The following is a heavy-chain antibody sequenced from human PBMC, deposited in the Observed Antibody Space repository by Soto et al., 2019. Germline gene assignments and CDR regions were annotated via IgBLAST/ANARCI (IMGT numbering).Heavy chain of an antibody. CDR1: GPPFNRYW. CDR2: INTDGSNT. Sequence: WGSLRLSCAASGPPFNRYWMHWVRHAPGKGLVWVSHINTDGSNTNYADSVKGRFTISRDNAKSTLFLQMNSLRDEDTAVYYCAREFCSGGNCYTYYFDPWGQGIPVTVSS. CDR3: AREFCSGGNCYTYYFDP. V-gene: IGHV3-74*01. D-gene: IGHD2-15*01. J-gene: IGHJ5*02.